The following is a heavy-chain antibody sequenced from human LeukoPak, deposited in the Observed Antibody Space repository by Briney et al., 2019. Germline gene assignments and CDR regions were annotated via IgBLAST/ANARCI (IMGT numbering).Heavy chain of an antibody. Sequence: GGSLRLSCAVSGYTFSSYSMIWARHAPPKGLGLVSSISSISGYIYYADSVKGRFTISRDKAKKSLYLQMNSLRAEDTAVYYCARERQLRFLEWSHGYYYYYGMDVWGQRATLTVSS. D-gene: IGHD3-3*01. CDR3: ARERQLRFLEWSHGYYYYYGMDV. V-gene: IGHV3-21*01. CDR1: GYTFSSYS. CDR2: ISSISGYI. J-gene: IGHJ6*02.